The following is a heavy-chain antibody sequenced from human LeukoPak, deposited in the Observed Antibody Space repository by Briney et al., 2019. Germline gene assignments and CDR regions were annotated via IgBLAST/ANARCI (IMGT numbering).Heavy chain of an antibody. V-gene: IGHV4-34*01. J-gene: IGHJ3*02. CDR3: ARYYDFWSGRNDAFDI. Sequence: SETLSLTCAVSGGSFSGYNYTWIRQTPGKGLEWIGEISDSESTNYSPSLKSRVTISVDTSKNQFSLKLSSVTAADTAVYYCARYYDFWSGRNDAFDIWGQGTMVTVSS. D-gene: IGHD3-3*01. CDR1: GGSFSGYN. CDR2: ISDSEST.